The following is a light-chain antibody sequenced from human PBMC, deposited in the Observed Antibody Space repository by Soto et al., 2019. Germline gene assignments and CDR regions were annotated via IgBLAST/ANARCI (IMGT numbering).Light chain of an antibody. CDR3: QQYDNLPLT. J-gene: IGKJ4*01. V-gene: IGKV1-33*01. CDR2: DAS. Sequence: DIQLTQSPSSLSASLGDRVTITCQASQYISNYLNWYQQKPGQAPSLLIYDASNLETGVPSRFSGSGSGTDFTFTISSLQPEDIATYYCQQYDNLPLTFGGGTKVDI. CDR1: QYISNY.